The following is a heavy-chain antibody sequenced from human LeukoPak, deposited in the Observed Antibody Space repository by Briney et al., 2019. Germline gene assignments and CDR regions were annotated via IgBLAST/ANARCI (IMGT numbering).Heavy chain of an antibody. J-gene: IGHJ4*02. CDR3: AREKSGSYYENFDY. V-gene: IGHV4-30-4*01. CDR2: IYYSGST. Sequence: PSETLSLTCTVPGGSISSGDYYWSWIRQPPGKGLEWIGYIYYSGSTYYNPSLKSRVIISVDTSKNQFSLKLSSVTAADTAVYYCAREKSGSYYENFDYWGQGTLVTVSS. CDR1: GGSISSGDYY. D-gene: IGHD3-10*01.